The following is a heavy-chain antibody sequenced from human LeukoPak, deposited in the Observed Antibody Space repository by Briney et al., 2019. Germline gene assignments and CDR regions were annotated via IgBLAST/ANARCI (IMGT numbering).Heavy chain of an antibody. CDR3: AKVASADAQARLNY. CDR2: ISGSGGGT. D-gene: IGHD6-19*01. Sequence: XXXXPXKXLEWXXAISGSGGGTYYADSVKDRFTISRDYSNNTLYLQMNSLRADDTAVYYCAKVASADAQARLNYWGQGTLVTVSS. J-gene: IGHJ4*02. V-gene: IGHV3-23*01.